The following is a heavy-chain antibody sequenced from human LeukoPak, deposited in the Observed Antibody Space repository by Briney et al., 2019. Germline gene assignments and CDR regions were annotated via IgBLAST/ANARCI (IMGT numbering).Heavy chain of an antibody. Sequence: GGSLRLSCAASGFTFSNYGMSWVRQAPGKGLEWVAVIYSGGSTYYADSVKGRFTISRDNSKNTLYLQMNSLRAEDTAVYYCARDYYYDSSGYYLWAFDIWGQGTMVTVSS. CDR1: GFTFSNYG. V-gene: IGHV3-66*01. D-gene: IGHD3-22*01. J-gene: IGHJ3*02. CDR2: IYSGGST. CDR3: ARDYYYDSSGYYLWAFDI.